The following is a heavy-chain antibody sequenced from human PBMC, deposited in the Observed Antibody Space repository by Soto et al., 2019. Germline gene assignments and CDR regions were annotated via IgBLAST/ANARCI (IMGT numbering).Heavy chain of an antibody. D-gene: IGHD6-6*01. J-gene: IGHJ6*02. CDR3: AQCVNIAARPDDYYYGMDV. V-gene: IGHV1-69*13. CDR2: IIPIFGTA. Sequence: VKVSCEACGGRFGSYAISWVQQAPGQGLEWMGGIIPIFGTANYAQKFQGRVTITADESTSTAYMELSSLRSEDTAVYYCAQCVNIAARPDDYYYGMDVWGQGTTVTVSS. CDR1: GGRFGSYA.